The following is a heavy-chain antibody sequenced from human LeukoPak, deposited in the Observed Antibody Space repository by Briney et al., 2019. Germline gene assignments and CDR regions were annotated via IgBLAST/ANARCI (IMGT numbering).Heavy chain of an antibody. V-gene: IGHV1-69*04. J-gene: IGHJ6*02. CDR1: GDTFSSYA. CDR3: ASLVSRFLETPYYYYGMDV. D-gene: IGHD3-3*01. Sequence: ASVKVSCKASGDTFSSYAISWVRQAPGQGLEWMGRIIPIFGIANYAQKLQGRVTITADKSTSTDYMELRRLRSEDTAVYYCASLVSRFLETPYYYYGMDVWGQGTTVTVSS. CDR2: IIPIFGIA.